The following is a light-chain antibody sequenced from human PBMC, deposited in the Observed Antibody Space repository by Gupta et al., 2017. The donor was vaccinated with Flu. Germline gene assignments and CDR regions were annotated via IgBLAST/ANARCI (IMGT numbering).Light chain of an antibody. CDR3: CSDAVSAVYV. CDR1: SSDVGAYNY. V-gene: IGLV2-11*01. CDR2: DVN. Sequence: LPQPRSVSGPPGTSVTISCTGTSSDVGAYNYVSWCQQRPGKAPKLMIYDVNNRPSGVLDRFTGSKSGNTASLTISGLKEEEEADYYCCSDAVSAVYVFGTGTKVTVL. J-gene: IGLJ1*01.